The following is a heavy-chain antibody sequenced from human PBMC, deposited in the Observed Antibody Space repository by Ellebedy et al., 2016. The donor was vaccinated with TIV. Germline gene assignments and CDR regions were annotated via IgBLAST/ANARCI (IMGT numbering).Heavy chain of an antibody. Sequence: SETLSLXXTVSGGSISSSSYYWGWIRQPPGKGLEWIGSIYYSGSTYYNPSLKSRVTISVDTSKNQFSLKLSSVTAADTAVYYCARLLVGLVPADPIDYWGQGTLVTVSS. CDR1: GGSISSSSYY. CDR3: ARLLVGLVPADPIDY. CDR2: IYYSGST. J-gene: IGHJ4*02. V-gene: IGHV4-39*07. D-gene: IGHD2-2*01.